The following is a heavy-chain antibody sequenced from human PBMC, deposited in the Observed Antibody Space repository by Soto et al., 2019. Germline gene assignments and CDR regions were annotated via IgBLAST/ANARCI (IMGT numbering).Heavy chain of an antibody. J-gene: IGHJ4*02. CDR2: IYPGDSDT. CDR3: ARQGERELAGTDY. V-gene: IGHV5-51*01. D-gene: IGHD6-13*01. Sequence: GESLKISCKGSGYSFTSYWIGWVRQMPGKGLEWMGIIYPGDSDTRYSPSFQGQVTISADKSISAAYLQWSSLKASDTAMYYCARQGERELAGTDYWGQGTLVTVSS. CDR1: GYSFTSYW.